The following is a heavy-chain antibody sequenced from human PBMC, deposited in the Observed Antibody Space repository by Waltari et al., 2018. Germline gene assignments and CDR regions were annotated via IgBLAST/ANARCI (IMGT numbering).Heavy chain of an antibody. CDR3: ATQSWSNFEY. D-gene: IGHD3-3*01. CDR1: EFTFAYYW. CDR2: IKEDGSEK. Sequence: EVQLVESGGGLVQPGGSLRLSCAASEFTFAYYWVTWVRQAPGKGLEWVANIKEDGSEKYYVDSVKGRFNISRDNAKNSLYLQMSILRVEDTAVYYCATQSWSNFEYWGQGTLVTVSS. V-gene: IGHV3-7*01. J-gene: IGHJ4*02.